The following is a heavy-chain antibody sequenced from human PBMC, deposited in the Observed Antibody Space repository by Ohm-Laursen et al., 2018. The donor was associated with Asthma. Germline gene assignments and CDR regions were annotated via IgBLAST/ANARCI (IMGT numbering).Heavy chain of an antibody. D-gene: IGHD2-15*01. CDR3: DRKQGSCIVSTCYSLDF. CDR2: FNPNSGDT. J-gene: IGHJ4*02. V-gene: IGHV1-2*06. Sequence: GASVYASRTVSGYTFTALFIHWVRQAPGQGLEWMGRFNPNSGDTSFAEKFQGRVTITADESTATVYMELSSLRSDDTALYYCDRKQGSCIVSTCYSLDFWGQGTLVTVSS. CDR1: GYTFTALF.